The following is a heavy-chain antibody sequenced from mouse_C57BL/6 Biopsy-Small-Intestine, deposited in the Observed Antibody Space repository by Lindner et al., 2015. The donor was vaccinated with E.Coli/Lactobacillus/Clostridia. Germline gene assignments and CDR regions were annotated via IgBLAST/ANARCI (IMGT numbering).Heavy chain of an antibody. Sequence: VQLQESGPELVKPGASVKMSCKASGYTFTDYYINWVKQRPGQGLEWIGWIYPRRGNTKYNEKFKGKATLTVDTSSRTAYMQLSSLTSEDSAVYFCARQLGLDAMDYWGQGTSVTVSS. J-gene: IGHJ4*01. CDR2: IYPRRGNT. D-gene: IGHD3-1*01. CDR3: ARQLGLDAMDY. CDR1: GYTFTDYY. V-gene: IGHV1-84*01.